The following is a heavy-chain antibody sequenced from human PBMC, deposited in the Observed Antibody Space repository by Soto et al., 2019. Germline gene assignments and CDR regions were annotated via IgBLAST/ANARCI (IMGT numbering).Heavy chain of an antibody. CDR1: GFTFSSYA. CDR3: AKVPTGEMATVFQAFDI. Sequence: ELQLLESGGGLVQPGGSLRLSCAASGFTFSSYAMSWVRQAPGKGLEWVSTISYSGGSTYYADSVKGRFTIFRDTSKNTLYLQMNSLRVEDTAVYYCAKVPTGEMATVFQAFDIWGQGTMVTVSS. D-gene: IGHD4-4*01. CDR2: ISYSGGST. J-gene: IGHJ3*02. V-gene: IGHV3-23*01.